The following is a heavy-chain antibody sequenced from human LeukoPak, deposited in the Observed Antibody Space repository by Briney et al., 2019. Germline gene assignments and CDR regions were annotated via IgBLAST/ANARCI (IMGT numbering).Heavy chain of an antibody. D-gene: IGHD5-24*01. Sequence: GGSLRLSCAVSGFIVSSNHMNWVRQAPGKGLEWVSVIYSGGYSGGGPFYADSVKGRFTTSSDSSKNTLFLLMNSLRAEDTAVYYCARDVYGDGYNSFDYWGLGILVTVSS. J-gene: IGHJ4*02. CDR3: ARDVYGDGYNSFDY. CDR2: IYSGGYSGGGP. V-gene: IGHV3-66*01. CDR1: GFIVSSNH.